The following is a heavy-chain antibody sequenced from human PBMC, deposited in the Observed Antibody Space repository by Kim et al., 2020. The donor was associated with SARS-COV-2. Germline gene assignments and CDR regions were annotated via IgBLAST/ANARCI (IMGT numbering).Heavy chain of an antibody. D-gene: IGHD5-12*01. CDR2: IYPGDSDT. V-gene: IGHV5-51*01. J-gene: IGHJ4*02. Sequence: GESLKISCKGSGYSFTSYWIGWVSQMPGKGLEWMGIIYPGDSDTRYSPSFQGQVTISADKSISTAYLQWSSLKASDTAMYYCARQVVEMATILSYFDYWGQGTLVTVSS. CDR1: GYSFTSYW. CDR3: ARQVVEMATILSYFDY.